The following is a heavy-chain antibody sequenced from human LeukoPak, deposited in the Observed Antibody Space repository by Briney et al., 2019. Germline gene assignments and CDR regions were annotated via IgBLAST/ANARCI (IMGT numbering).Heavy chain of an antibody. CDR1: GFTFSDYY. V-gene: IGHV3-11*06. J-gene: IGHJ4*02. D-gene: IGHD5-12*01. CDR3: ARDTEYSGYDWTY. CDR2: ISSSGSYT. Sequence: GGSLRLSCAASGFTFSDYYMSWIRQAPGKGLEWVSYISSSGSYTNYADSVKGRFTISRDNAKNSLYLQMNSLRAEDTAVYYCARDTEYSGYDWTYWGQGTLVTVSS.